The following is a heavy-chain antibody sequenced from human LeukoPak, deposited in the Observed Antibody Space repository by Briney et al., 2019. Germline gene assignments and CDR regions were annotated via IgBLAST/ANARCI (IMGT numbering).Heavy chain of an antibody. Sequence: PGGSLRLSCAASGFIFSSYAMHWVRQAPGKGLEYVSAISSNGGSTYYANSVKGRFTISRDNSKNTLYLQMGSLRAEDMAVYYCARVLYYDSSGRYYFDYWGQGTLVTVSS. CDR1: GFIFSSYA. CDR2: ISSNGGST. CDR3: ARVLYYDSSGRYYFDY. J-gene: IGHJ4*02. V-gene: IGHV3-64*01. D-gene: IGHD3-22*01.